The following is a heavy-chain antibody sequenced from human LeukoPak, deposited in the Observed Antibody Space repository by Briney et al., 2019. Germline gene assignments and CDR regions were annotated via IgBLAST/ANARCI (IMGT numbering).Heavy chain of an antibody. CDR3: ARDLER. CDR1: GGSISSYY. V-gene: IGHV4-59*01. J-gene: IGHJ4*02. Sequence: SETLSLTCTVSGGSISSYYWSWTRQPPGKGLEWIGYIYYSGSTNYNPSLKSRVTISVDTSKNQFSLKLSSVTAADTAVYYCARDLERWGQGTLVTVSS. D-gene: IGHD1-1*01. CDR2: IYYSGST.